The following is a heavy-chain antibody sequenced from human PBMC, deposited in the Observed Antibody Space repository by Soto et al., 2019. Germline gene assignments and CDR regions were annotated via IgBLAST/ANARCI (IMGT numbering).Heavy chain of an antibody. CDR2: IYSGGST. V-gene: IGHV3-53*01. CDR1: GFTVSSNY. D-gene: IGHD1-26*01. Sequence: EVQLVESGGGLIQPGGSLRLSCAASGFTVSSNYMSWVRQAPGKGLEWVSVIYSGGSTYYADSVKGRFTISRDNSKNTLYTQMNSLRAEDTAVYYCARWNSGSHGGFDYWGQGTLVTVSS. J-gene: IGHJ4*02. CDR3: ARWNSGSHGGFDY.